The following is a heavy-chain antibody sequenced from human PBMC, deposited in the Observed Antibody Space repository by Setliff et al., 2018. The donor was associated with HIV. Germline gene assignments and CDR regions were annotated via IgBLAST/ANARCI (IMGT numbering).Heavy chain of an antibody. D-gene: IGHD1-26*01. CDR3: ARHYNVNYYVRKDFDY. V-gene: IGHV4-39*01. J-gene: IGHJ4*02. CDR2: IYYSGSA. CDR1: GASISSSSYF. Sequence: LSLTCTVSGASISSSSYFWGRIRQPPGKGLEWIGSIYYSGSAYYNPSLKSRVTISVDTSKNQFSLKLSSVTAADTAVYYCARHYNVNYYVRKDFDYWGQGTLVTVS.